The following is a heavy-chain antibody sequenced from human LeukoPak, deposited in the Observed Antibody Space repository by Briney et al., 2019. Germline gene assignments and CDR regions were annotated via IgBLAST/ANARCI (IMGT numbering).Heavy chain of an antibody. CDR1: GFTVSSNY. Sequence: GGSLRLSCAASGFTVSSNYMSWVRQAPGKGLEWVSVIYSGGSTYYADSVKGRFTISRDNSKNTLYLQMNSLRAEDTAVYYCAREPSTVTNGGYYYGMDVWGQGTTVTVSS. CDR2: IYSGGST. V-gene: IGHV3-66*01. J-gene: IGHJ6*02. D-gene: IGHD4-17*01. CDR3: AREPSTVTNGGYYYGMDV.